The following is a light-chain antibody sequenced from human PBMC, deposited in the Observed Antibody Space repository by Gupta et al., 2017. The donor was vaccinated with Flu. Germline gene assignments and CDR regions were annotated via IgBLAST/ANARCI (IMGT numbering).Light chain of an antibody. CDR3: HQYHNWPLT. CDR1: QNIDKN. J-gene: IGKJ5*01. CDR2: SAS. Sequence: EIVLTQSPATLSLSPGERATLSCRASQNIDKNLAWYQQKPGQAPRLLIYSASIRATGIPARFSGSGSETEFTLTISSLQSEDFAVFYCHQYHNWPLTFGQGTRLEIK. V-gene: IGKV3-15*01.